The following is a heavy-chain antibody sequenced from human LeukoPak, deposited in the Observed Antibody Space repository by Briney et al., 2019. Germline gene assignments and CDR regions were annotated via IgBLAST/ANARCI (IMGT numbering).Heavy chain of an antibody. CDR1: GGTFSSYA. CDR2: IIPIFGTA. D-gene: IGHD6-6*01. V-gene: IGHV1-69*13. Sequence: ASVKVSCKASGGTFSSYAISLVRQAPGQGLEWMGGIIPIFGTANYAQKFQGRVTITADESTSTAYMELSSLRSEDTAVYYCARSYSSSSVYFDYWGQGTLVTVSS. CDR3: ARSYSSSSVYFDY. J-gene: IGHJ4*02.